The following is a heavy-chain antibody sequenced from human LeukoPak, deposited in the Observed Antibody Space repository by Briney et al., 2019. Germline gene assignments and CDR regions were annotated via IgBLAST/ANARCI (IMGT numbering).Heavy chain of an antibody. D-gene: IGHD2-2*01. V-gene: IGHV4-34*01. J-gene: IGHJ4*02. CDR3: ARLSGAGVVVPAAFDY. CDR2: INHSGST. CDR1: GGSFSGYY. Sequence: PSETLSLTCAVYGGSFSGYYWSWIRQPPGKGLECIGEINHSGSTNYNPSLKSRVTISVDTSKNQFSLKLSSVTAADTAVYYCARLSGAGVVVPAAFDYWGQGTLVTVSS.